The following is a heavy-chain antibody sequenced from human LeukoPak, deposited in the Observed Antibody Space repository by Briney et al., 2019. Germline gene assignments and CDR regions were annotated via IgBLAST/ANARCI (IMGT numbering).Heavy chain of an antibody. CDR3: SRGSGWLSVY. J-gene: IGHJ4*02. Sequence: GGSLRLAWTAAGFTFGDYLISWFRQAPGKGRGWVGFISGGTTEYAASVKGRFTISRDDSTSIAYLQMNSLTTEDTAVYYCSRGSGWLSVYWGQGTLVTVSS. D-gene: IGHD6-19*01. CDR1: GFTFGDYL. V-gene: IGHV3-49*03. CDR2: ISGGTT.